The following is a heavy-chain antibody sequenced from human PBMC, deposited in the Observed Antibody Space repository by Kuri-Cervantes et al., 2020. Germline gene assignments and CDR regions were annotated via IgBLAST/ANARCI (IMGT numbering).Heavy chain of an antibody. CDR2: IDWDDDK. CDR1: GFSLSTSGMR. J-gene: IGHJ2*01. Sequence: TLSLTCTFSGFSLSTSGMRVSWIRQPPGKALEWLARIDWDDDKYYSTSLKTRLTISKDTSKNQVVLTMTNMDPVDTATYYCARIPKARYWYFDLWGRGTLVTVSS. CDR3: ARIPKARYWYFDL. V-gene: IGHV2-70*04.